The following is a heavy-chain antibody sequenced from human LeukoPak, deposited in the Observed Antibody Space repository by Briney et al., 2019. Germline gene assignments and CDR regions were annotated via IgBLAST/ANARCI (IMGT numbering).Heavy chain of an antibody. V-gene: IGHV3-7*01. CDR3: ARRSSSWYPPYYYGMDV. CDR2: IKQDGSEK. D-gene: IGHD6-13*01. CDR1: GFTFSSYW. Sequence: GGSLRLSCAASGFTFSSYWMSWVRQAPGKGLEGVANIKQDGSEKYYVDSVKGRFTISRDNAKNSLYLQMNSLRAEDTAVYYCARRSSSWYPPYYYGMDVWGQGTTVTVSS. J-gene: IGHJ6*02.